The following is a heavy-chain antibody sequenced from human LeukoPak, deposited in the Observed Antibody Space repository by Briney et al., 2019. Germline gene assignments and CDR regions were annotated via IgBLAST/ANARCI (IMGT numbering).Heavy chain of an antibody. J-gene: IGHJ4*02. CDR2: INQDDNEK. V-gene: IGHV3-7*01. CDR3: ARGLYGSGRGSLMAH. D-gene: IGHD3-10*01. CDR1: GLPLHNYW. Sequence: PGASLRLSCAPSGLPLHNYWMTLVRQAPRKGLEWVANINQDDNEKYYLDAVKGRFTISRDNAETSLFLQMTSLRVEDTAIYYCARGLYGSGRGSLMAHWGAGTLVAVSS.